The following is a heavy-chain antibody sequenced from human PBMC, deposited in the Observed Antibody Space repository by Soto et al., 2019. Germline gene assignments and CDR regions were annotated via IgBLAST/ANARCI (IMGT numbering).Heavy chain of an antibody. V-gene: IGHV1-8*01. Sequence: QVQLVQSGAEVREPGASVKVSCKASGYSFTSLDINWVRQTAGQGLEWMGWMQPSTGRTGYAQKFQGRVTMTRDTSKHSAYMELTPLTFDDTVFYYCVRVVGAGVDYWGHGTLVSVSS. J-gene: IGHJ4*01. CDR3: VRVVGAGVDY. CDR2: MQPSTGRT. CDR1: GYSFTSLD. D-gene: IGHD1-26*01.